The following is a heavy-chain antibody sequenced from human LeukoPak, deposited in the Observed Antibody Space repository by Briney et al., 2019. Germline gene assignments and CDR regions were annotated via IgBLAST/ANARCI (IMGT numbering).Heavy chain of an antibody. CDR2: VNPNSGGT. CDR1: GYAFTGYY. CDR3: ARDATARDYSNFDY. J-gene: IGHJ4*02. Sequence: ASVKVSFKASGYAFTGYYMHWVRQAPGQGLEWMGWVNPNSGGTNYAQKFQGRVTMTRDTSISTAYMELSRLTSDDTAFYYCARDATARDYSNFDYWGLGTLVTVSS. D-gene: IGHD4-11*01. V-gene: IGHV1-2*02.